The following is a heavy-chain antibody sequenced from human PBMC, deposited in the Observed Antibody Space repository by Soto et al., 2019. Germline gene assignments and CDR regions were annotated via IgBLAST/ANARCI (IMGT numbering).Heavy chain of an antibody. D-gene: IGHD5-12*01. CDR1: GGTFSSYA. CDR2: IIPIFGTA. Sequence: SVKVSCKASGGTFSSYAISWVRQAPGQGLEWMGGIIPIFGTANYAQKFQGRVTITADESTSTAYMELSSLRSEDTAVYYCARVPSGYDSHFDPWGQGTLVTVSS. CDR3: ARVPSGYDSHFDP. J-gene: IGHJ5*02. V-gene: IGHV1-69*13.